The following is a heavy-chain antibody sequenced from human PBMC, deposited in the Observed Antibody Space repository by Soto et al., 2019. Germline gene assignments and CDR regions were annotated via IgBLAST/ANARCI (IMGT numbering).Heavy chain of an antibody. CDR3: AKFRGTGYPPTLDY. V-gene: IGHV3-30*18. D-gene: IGHD3-9*01. J-gene: IGHJ4*02. CDR2: ISYDGGNK. CDR1: GFTFSSYN. Sequence: QVQLVESGGGVVQPGRSLRLSCAASGFTFSSYNMHWVRQAPGKGLEWVAVISYDGGNKYYADSVRGRFTISRDNSKNTLYLQMNSLRAEDTAAYYCAKFRGTGYPPTLDYWGQGTLVTVSS.